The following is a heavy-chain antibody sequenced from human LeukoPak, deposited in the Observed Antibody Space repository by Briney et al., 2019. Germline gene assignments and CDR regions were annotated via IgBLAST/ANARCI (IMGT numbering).Heavy chain of an antibody. J-gene: IGHJ3*01. CDR3: EKVVFLLTASDAFVF. D-gene: IGHD2-21*02. V-gene: IGHV3-23*01. CDR2: ISGNYGST. Sequence: GGSLRLSCAASGFTFSSNAMSWVRQAPGKGLEWVSTISGNYGSTYYADSVKGRFTISRDNFKNTVFLRMNSLRAEDTAVYYCEKVVFLLTASDAFVFWCQGTKVTVSS. CDR1: GFTFSSNA.